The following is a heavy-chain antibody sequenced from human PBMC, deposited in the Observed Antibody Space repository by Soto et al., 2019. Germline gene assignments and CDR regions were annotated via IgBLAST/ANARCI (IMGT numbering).Heavy chain of an antibody. V-gene: IGHV1-18*04. CDR3: AREILSPDFYFHGMDV. J-gene: IGHJ6*02. CDR2: ISAKKGNT. D-gene: IGHD2-15*01. Sequence: QDQLVQSGAEVKKPGASVKVSCKASGYTFTSYGISWVRQAPGQGLEWMGWISAKKGNTKYAQKFQGRVTMTTDTSTSTAYMELRSLRSDDTAVYYCAREILSPDFYFHGMDVWGQGTTVTVSS. CDR1: GYTFTSYG.